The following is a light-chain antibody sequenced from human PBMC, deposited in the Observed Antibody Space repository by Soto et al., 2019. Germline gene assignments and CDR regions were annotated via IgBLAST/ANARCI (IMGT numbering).Light chain of an antibody. CDR3: QQYHHWPPIT. V-gene: IGKV3-15*01. J-gene: IGKJ5*01. CDR1: QNIDSN. Sequence: EIVMTQSPATLSVSPGEKATLSGRASQNIDSNLVWYQQKPGQSPRLLIFRASTRATAIPARFSGSGSGTEFTLTISSLQSEDFAVYYCQQYHHWPPITFGQGTRLEIK. CDR2: RAS.